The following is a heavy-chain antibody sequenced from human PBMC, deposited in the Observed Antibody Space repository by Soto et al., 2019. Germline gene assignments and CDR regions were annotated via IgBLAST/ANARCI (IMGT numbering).Heavy chain of an antibody. J-gene: IGHJ4*02. D-gene: IGHD2-15*01. CDR3: ARAGAATLSDY. Sequence: SETLSLTCTVSGGSISNYYCSWIRQPPGKGLEWIGYIYYSGSTNYSPSLKSRVTISVDTSKNQFSLNLSSVTAADTAVYYCARAGAATLSDYWGQGTLVTVSS. CDR2: IYYSGST. V-gene: IGHV4-59*01. CDR1: GGSISNYY.